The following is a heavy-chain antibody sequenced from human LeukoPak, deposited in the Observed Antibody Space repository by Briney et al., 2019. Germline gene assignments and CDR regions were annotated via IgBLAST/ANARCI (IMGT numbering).Heavy chain of an antibody. V-gene: IGHV3-74*01. CDR1: VFTFNYFC. J-gene: IGHJ4*02. Sequence: PGGSLRLSCAASVFTFNYFCMHWVRQVPGKGLVWVSGINNDGTATYYADSVKGRFTISRDNAKNTVYLQMNGLRAEDTTVYYCATVSEYWGQGTLVTVSS. CDR2: INNDGTAT. CDR3: ATVSEY.